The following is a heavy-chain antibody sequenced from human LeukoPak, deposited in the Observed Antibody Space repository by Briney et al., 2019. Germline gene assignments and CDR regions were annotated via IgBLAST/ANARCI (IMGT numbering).Heavy chain of an antibody. J-gene: IGHJ4*02. V-gene: IGHV4-39*02. CDR2: VSYTGST. Sequence: SETLSLTCTVSGGSISSYYWSWIRQPPGKGLEWIGNVSYTGSTYPSPSLTSRVTISVDTSKNHFSLKLSSVTAADTAVYYCARRFLAGNCFDYWGQGTLVTVAS. D-gene: IGHD3-3*01. CDR3: ARRFLAGNCFDY. CDR1: GGSISSYY.